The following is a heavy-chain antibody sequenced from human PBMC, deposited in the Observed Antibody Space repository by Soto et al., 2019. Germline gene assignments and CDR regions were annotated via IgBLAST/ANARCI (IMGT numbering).Heavy chain of an antibody. CDR2: INAGNGNT. Sequence: ASVKVSCKASGYTFTSYAMHWVRQAPGQRLEWMGWINAGNGNTKYSQKFQGRVTITRDTSASTAYMELSSLRSEDTAVYYCAVGYSSSWYYFDYWGQGTLVTVSS. CDR1: GYTFTSYA. CDR3: AVGYSSSWYYFDY. D-gene: IGHD6-13*01. J-gene: IGHJ4*02. V-gene: IGHV1-3*01.